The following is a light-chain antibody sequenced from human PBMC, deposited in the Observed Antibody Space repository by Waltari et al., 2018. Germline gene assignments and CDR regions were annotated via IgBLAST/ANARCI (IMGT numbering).Light chain of an antibody. Sequence: DVQMTQSPSSLSASVGDRVTITCRASQGISNYLGWYQQKPGQVPKLLIYGASTLQSGVPSRFSGSGSGTDFSLTISSLQPEDVATYYCQKYDNAPLTFGGGTKVEIK. CDR3: QKYDNAPLT. CDR2: GAS. V-gene: IGKV1-27*01. CDR1: QGISNY. J-gene: IGKJ4*01.